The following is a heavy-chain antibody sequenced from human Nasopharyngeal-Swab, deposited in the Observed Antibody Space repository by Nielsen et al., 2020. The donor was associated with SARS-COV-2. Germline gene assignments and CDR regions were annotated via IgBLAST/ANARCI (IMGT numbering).Heavy chain of an antibody. Sequence: GGSLRFSCAASGFTFSSYGMHWVRQAPGKGLEWVALISYDGSNKYYADSVKGRFTISRDNPKNTLYLQMNSLRAEDTAVYYCAKDYGDSSGYYQYYFDYWGQGTLVTVSS. D-gene: IGHD3-22*01. CDR3: AKDYGDSSGYYQYYFDY. CDR2: ISYDGSNK. V-gene: IGHV3-30*18. CDR1: GFTFSSYG. J-gene: IGHJ4*02.